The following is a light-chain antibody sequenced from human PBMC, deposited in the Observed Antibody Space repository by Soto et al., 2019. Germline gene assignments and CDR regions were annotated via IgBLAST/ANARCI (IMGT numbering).Light chain of an antibody. J-gene: IGKJ4*01. CDR3: QQRSNWPLT. V-gene: IGKV3-11*01. CDR1: QSVSSY. CDR2: DAS. Sequence: ELVLTQSPANLSLSPGERATLSCRASQSVSSYLAWYQQKPGQAPRLLIYDASNRATGIPARFSGSGSGTDFTLTISSLEPEDFAVYYCQQRSNWPLTFGGGTKVDIK.